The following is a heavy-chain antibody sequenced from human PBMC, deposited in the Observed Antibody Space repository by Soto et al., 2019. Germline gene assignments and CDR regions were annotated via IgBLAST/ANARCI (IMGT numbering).Heavy chain of an antibody. Sequence: EASVKVSCKASGYTFTSYYMHWVRQAPGQGLEWMGIINPSGGSTSYAQKFQGRVTMTRDTSTSTVYMELSSLGSLDTAVYYCARIISGGHFDYWGQGTLVTVSS. CDR2: INPSGGST. V-gene: IGHV1-46*01. CDR1: GYTFTSYY. D-gene: IGHD2-15*01. J-gene: IGHJ4*02. CDR3: ARIISGGHFDY.